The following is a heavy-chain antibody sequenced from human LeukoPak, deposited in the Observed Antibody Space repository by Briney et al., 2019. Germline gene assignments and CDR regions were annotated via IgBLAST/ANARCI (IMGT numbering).Heavy chain of an antibody. CDR1: GGSISSXY. J-gene: IGHJ3*02. CDR2: IYYSGST. CDR3: ARDHSSGWLEGAFDI. V-gene: IGHV4-59*01. Sequence: XETXXLTCTVSGGSISSXYWSWIRXPPGKXLEWIGYIYYSGSTNYNPSLKSRVTISVDTSKNQFSLKLSSVTAADTAVYYCARDHSSGWLEGAFDIWGQGTMVTVSS. D-gene: IGHD6-19*01.